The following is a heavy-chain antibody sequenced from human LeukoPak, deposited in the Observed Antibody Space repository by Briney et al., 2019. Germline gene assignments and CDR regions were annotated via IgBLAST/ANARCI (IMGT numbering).Heavy chain of an antibody. J-gene: IGHJ4*02. Sequence: SETLSLTCAVYGGSFSGYYWSWIRQLPGKGLEWIGEINHSGSTNYNPSLKSRVTISVDTSKNQFSLKLSSVTAADTAVYYCARRDDYVWGSYRRFDYWGQGTLVTVSS. V-gene: IGHV4-34*01. CDR2: INHSGST. D-gene: IGHD3-16*02. CDR1: GGSFSGYY. CDR3: ARRDDYVWGSYRRFDY.